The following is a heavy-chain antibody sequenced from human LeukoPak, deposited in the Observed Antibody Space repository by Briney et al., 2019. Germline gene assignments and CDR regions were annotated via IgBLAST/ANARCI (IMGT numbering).Heavy chain of an antibody. Sequence: GGSLRFSCAAFGFTFSSSSMNWGRQGPGKGLEWVSSISSSSSDKYNAGSVKDQFTISRDNAKNSLNLQMNGQRADDTAVYYCARVGYCSSSSCHLRYYFDYWGQGTLVTVSS. J-gene: IGHJ4*02. CDR3: ARVGYCSSSSCHLRYYFDY. D-gene: IGHD2-2*01. CDR2: ISSSSSDK. V-gene: IGHV3-21*01. CDR1: GFTFSSSS.